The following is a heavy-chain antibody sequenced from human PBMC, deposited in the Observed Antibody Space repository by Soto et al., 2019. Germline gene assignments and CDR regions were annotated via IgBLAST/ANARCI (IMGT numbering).Heavy chain of an antibody. CDR3: AKERANPNWNFDY. Sequence: QVQLGESGGGVVQPGRSLRLSCAASGFTFRSYGMHWVRQAPGKGLEWVAVISYDGSDINYADSVKGRFSISRDNSRNTLWLQMVRLSPDDSAVYFCAKERANPNWNFDYWGRRTLVSVSS. D-gene: IGHD1-20*01. V-gene: IGHV3-30*18. CDR1: GFTFRSYG. J-gene: IGHJ4*01. CDR2: ISYDGSDI.